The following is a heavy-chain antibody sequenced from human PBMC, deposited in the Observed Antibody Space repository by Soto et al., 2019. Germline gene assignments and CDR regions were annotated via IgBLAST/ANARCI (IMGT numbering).Heavy chain of an antibody. V-gene: IGHV3-66*01. CDR3: ARGRYSSGWQFDY. CDR2: IYSGGST. CDR1: GFTVSSNY. D-gene: IGHD6-19*01. J-gene: IGHJ4*02. Sequence: GGSLRLSCAASGFTVSSNYMTWVRQAPWKGLEWVSVIYSGGSTDYADSVKGRFTISRDNSKNTLDLQMSSLRAEDTAVYYCARGRYSSGWQFDYWGQGTLVTVSS.